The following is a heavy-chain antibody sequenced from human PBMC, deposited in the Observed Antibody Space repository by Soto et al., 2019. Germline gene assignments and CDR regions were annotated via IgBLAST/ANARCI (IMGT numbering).Heavy chain of an antibody. CDR2: ISSSSSTI. D-gene: IGHD2-21*01. CDR1: GFIFSSYS. Sequence: EVQLVESGGGLVQPGGSLRLSCAGSGFIFSSYSINWVRQAPGKGLEWVSYISSSSSTIYYADSMKGRFTISRDDAKNSLYLQMISLRGEDTAVYYCARGQVSSHIGGRTYYYGMDVWGQGTTVTVSS. CDR3: ARGQVSSHIGGRTYYYGMDV. J-gene: IGHJ6*02. V-gene: IGHV3-48*01.